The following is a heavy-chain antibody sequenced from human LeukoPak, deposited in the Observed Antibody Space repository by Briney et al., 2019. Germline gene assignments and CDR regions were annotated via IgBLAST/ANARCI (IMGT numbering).Heavy chain of an antibody. CDR3: ARHRYYYYYYMDV. J-gene: IGHJ6*03. CDR2: IYYSGST. CDR1: GGSISSSSYY. Sequence: SETLSLTCTVSGGSISSSSYYWGWVRQPPGKGLEWIGSIYYSGSTYYNPSLKGRVTISVDTSKNQFSLKLSSVTAADTAVYYCARHRYYYYYYMDVWGKGTTVTISS. V-gene: IGHV4-39*01.